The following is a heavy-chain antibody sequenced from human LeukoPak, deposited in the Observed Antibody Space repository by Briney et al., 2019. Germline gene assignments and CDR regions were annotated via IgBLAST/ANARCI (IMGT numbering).Heavy chain of an antibody. Sequence: GGSLRLSCAASGFTFSSYEMNWVRQAPGKGLECLSYISSSGTTIYYADSVKGRFTISRDNAKNSLYLQMNSLRAEDTAVYYCARQDRYRYYYDSSGHISHWGQGTLVTVSS. J-gene: IGHJ1*01. CDR1: GFTFSSYE. V-gene: IGHV3-48*03. CDR2: ISSSGTTI. D-gene: IGHD3-22*01. CDR3: ARQDRYRYYYDSSGHISH.